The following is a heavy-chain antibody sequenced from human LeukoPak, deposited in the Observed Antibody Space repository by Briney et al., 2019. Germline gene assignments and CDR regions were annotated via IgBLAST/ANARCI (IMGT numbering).Heavy chain of an antibody. Sequence: ASVKVSCKASGYTFTSYYMHWVRQAPGQGLEWMGIINPSGGSTSYAQKLQGRVTMTTDTSTSTAYMELRSLRSDDTAVYYCARDLSGSYYWGQGTLVTVSS. CDR1: GYTFTSYY. CDR3: ARDLSGSYY. CDR2: INPSGGST. J-gene: IGHJ4*02. V-gene: IGHV1-46*01. D-gene: IGHD1-26*01.